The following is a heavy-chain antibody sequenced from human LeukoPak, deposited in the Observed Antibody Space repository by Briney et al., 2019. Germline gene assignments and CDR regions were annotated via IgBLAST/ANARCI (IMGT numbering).Heavy chain of an antibody. CDR3: TTAVYGDYADY. J-gene: IGHJ4*02. D-gene: IGHD4-17*01. CDR2: ISAYNGNT. Sequence: ASVKVSCKASGYTFTSYGISWVRQAPGQGLEWMGWISAYNGNTNYAQKLQGRVTMTTDTSTSTAYMELRSLRSDDTAVYYCTTAVYGDYADYWGQGTLVTVSS. CDR1: GYTFTSYG. V-gene: IGHV1-18*01.